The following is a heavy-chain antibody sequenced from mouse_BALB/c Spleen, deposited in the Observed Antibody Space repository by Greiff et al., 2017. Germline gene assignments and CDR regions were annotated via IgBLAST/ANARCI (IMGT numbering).Heavy chain of an antibody. Sequence: EVHLVESGGGLVKPGGSLKLSCAASGFTFSDYYMYWVRQTPEKRLEWVATISDGGSYTYYPDSVKGRFTISRDNAKNNLYLQMSSLKSEDTAMYYCARGEISFAYWGQGTLVTVSA. CDR1: GFTFSDYY. J-gene: IGHJ3*01. CDR3: ARGEISFAY. CDR2: ISDGGSYT. V-gene: IGHV5-4*02.